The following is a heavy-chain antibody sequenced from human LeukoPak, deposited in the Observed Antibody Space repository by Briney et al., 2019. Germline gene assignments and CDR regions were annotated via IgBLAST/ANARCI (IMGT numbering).Heavy chain of an antibody. CDR3: AKGTLVAFDI. V-gene: IGHV3-23*01. Sequence: GGSLRLSCAASGFTFSSYAMNWVRQAPGKGLEWVSAISGSSGRTYYADSVKGRFTISRDNPKNTLYLQMNSLRVEDTAVYYCAKGTLVAFDIWGQGTMVTVSS. CDR1: GFTFSSYA. J-gene: IGHJ3*02. D-gene: IGHD1-14*01. CDR2: ISGSSGRT.